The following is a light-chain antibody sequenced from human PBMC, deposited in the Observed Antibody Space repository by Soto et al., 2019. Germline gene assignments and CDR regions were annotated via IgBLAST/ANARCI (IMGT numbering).Light chain of an antibody. J-gene: IGKJ4*01. Sequence: EIVLTQSPATLSLSPGQRATLSCKASQSVFDYIAWYQQKPGQAPRLLIYEASIRATGVPARFSGSGSGTDFTLTISSLGPEDFATYYCHQYNTYLLTFGGGTTVDLK. CDR1: QSVFDY. V-gene: IGKV3-11*01. CDR2: EAS. CDR3: HQYNTYLLT.